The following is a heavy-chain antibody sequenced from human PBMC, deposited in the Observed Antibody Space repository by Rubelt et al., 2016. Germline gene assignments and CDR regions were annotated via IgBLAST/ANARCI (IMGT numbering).Heavy chain of an antibody. CDR1: GYTFTSYA. Sequence: QVQLVQSGAEVKKPGASVKVSCKASGYTFTSYAMHWVRQAPGQRLEWMGWINAGNGNTKYSQKFQGRVTITRDTAARTAYMELSSLRSEDTAVYYCARMRGPYSSSGGEFDPWGQGTLVTASS. CDR2: INAGNGNT. J-gene: IGHJ5*02. V-gene: IGHV1-3*01. D-gene: IGHD6-13*01. CDR3: ARMRGPYSSSGGEFDP.